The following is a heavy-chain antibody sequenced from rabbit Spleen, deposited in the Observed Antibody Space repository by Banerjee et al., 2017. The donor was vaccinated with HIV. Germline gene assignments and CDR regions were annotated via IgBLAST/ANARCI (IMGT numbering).Heavy chain of an antibody. V-gene: IGHV1S45*01. Sequence: QEQLEESGGDLVKPEGSLTLTCTASGFSFSGSDWICWVRQAPGKGLEWIACIDTSDGDTDYANWPKGRFTISKTSSTTVALQMTSLTAADTATYFCARDLPGAIGWNFYLWGPGTLVTVS. CDR3: ARDLPGAIGWNFYL. CDR1: GFSFSGSDW. J-gene: IGHJ4*01. CDR2: IDTSDGDT. D-gene: IGHD3-1*01.